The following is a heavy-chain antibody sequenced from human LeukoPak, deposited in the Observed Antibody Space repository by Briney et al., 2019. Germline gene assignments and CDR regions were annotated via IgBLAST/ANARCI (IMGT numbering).Heavy chain of an antibody. CDR3: ARGGMARYYYDSSGYSFDP. V-gene: IGHV1-18*01. CDR1: GYTFTSYG. CDR2: ISAYNGNT. J-gene: IGHJ5*02. D-gene: IGHD3-22*01. Sequence: ASVKVSCKASGYTFTSYGISWVRQAPGQGLEWMGWISAYNGNTNYAQKLQGRVAMTTDTSTSTAYMELSSLRSEDTAVYYCARGGMARYYYDSSGYSFDPWGQGTLVTVSS.